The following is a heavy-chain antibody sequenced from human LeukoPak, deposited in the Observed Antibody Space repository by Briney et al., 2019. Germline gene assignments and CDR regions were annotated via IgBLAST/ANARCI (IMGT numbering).Heavy chain of an antibody. Sequence: SETLSLTCTVSGGSISSYYWSWIRQPPGKGLEWIGYIYYSGSTNYNPSLKSRVTISVDTSKNQFSLKLSSVTAADTAVYYCARVLQGYYYYMDVWGKGTMVTVSS. CDR1: GGSISSYY. CDR3: ARVLQGYYYYMDV. V-gene: IGHV4-59*01. J-gene: IGHJ6*03. CDR2: IYYSGST.